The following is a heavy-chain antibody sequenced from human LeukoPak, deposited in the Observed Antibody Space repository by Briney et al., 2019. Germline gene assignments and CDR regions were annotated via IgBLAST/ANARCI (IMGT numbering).Heavy chain of an antibody. D-gene: IGHD3-22*01. CDR1: GYTFTSYG. Sequence: ASVKVSCKASGYTFTSYGISWVRQAPGQGLEWMGWISAYNGNTNYAQKLQGRVTMTTDTSTSTAHMELRSLRSDDTAVYYCARNSMIVVNQLGYWGQGTLVTVSS. CDR2: ISAYNGNT. CDR3: ARNSMIVVNQLGY. J-gene: IGHJ4*02. V-gene: IGHV1-18*01.